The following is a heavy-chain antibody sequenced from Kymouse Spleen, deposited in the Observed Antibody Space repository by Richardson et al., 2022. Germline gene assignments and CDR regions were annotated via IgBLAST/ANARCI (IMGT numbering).Heavy chain of an antibody. V-gene: IGHV3-74*01. Sequence: EVQLVESGGGLVQPGGSLRLSCAASGFTFSSYWMHWVRQAPGKGLVWVSRINSDGSSTSYADSVKGRFTISRDNAKNTLYLQMNSLRAEDTAVYYCAREYDFFYGMDVWGQGTTVTVSS. CDR1: GFTFSSYW. CDR3: AREYDFFYGMDV. J-gene: IGHJ6*02. CDR2: INSDGSST. D-gene: IGHD3-3*01.